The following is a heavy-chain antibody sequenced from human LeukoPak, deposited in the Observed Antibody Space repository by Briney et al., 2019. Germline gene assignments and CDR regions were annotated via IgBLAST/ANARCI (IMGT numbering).Heavy chain of an antibody. CDR2: IYYSGST. V-gene: IGHV4-59*01. Sequence: SETLSLTCTVSGGSISSYYWSWIRQPPGKGLEWIGYIYYSGSTNYNPSLKSRVTISVDTSKNQFSLKLSSVTASDTAVYYCARAVGDYGDYYFDYWGQGTLVTVSS. CDR3: ARAVGDYGDYYFDY. D-gene: IGHD4-17*01. J-gene: IGHJ4*02. CDR1: GGSISSYY.